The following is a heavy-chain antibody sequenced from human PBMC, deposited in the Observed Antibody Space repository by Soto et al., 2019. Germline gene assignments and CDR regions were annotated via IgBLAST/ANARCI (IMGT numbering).Heavy chain of an antibody. Sequence: SETLSLTCAVSGGSISSADYSWSWIRQPAGKGLEWIGYISDSGNTYYNPSLKTRVTISVDRSTNQFSLKLNSVTAADTAVYYCARAYCGGDCSYYYNSPGMDVWGQGTTVPVS. CDR3: ARAYCGGDCSYYYNSPGMDV. CDR2: ISDSGNT. CDR1: GGSISSADYS. J-gene: IGHJ6*02. D-gene: IGHD2-21*02. V-gene: IGHV4-30-2*01.